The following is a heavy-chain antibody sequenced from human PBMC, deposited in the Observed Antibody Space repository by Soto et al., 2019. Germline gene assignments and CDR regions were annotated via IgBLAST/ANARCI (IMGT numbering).Heavy chain of an antibody. Sequence: SLRLSCAASAVTFSDYYMSWSRHAPGRGLEWVSHIFTSGTFIFYADSVKGRFTISRDNAKNSLFLQMSSLRAEDTAVYYCVRKYNYASRSFDYWCQGTLVTVSS. D-gene: IGHD3-22*01. J-gene: IGHJ4*02. CDR2: IFTSGTFI. V-gene: IGHV3-11*01. CDR3: VRKYNYASRSFDY. CDR1: AVTFSDYY.